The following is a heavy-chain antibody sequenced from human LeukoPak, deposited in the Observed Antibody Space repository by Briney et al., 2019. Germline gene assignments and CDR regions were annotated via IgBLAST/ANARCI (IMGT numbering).Heavy chain of an antibody. Sequence: ASVKVSCKASDYTFTNYGISWVRQAPGQGLEWMGWISAYNGNTNQAQKLQGRVTMTTDTSTRTAYMELRSLRSDDTAVYYCARDYYASSGYYYVFAYWGQGTLVTVSS. D-gene: IGHD3-22*01. CDR3: ARDYYASSGYYYVFAY. CDR2: ISAYNGNT. CDR1: DYTFTNYG. J-gene: IGHJ4*02. V-gene: IGHV1-18*01.